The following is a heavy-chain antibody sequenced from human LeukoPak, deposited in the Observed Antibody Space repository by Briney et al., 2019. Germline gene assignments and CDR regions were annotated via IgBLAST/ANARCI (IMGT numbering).Heavy chain of an antibody. Sequence: GGSLRLSCAASGFTFSESWMTWVRQVPGQGLEWVAHINHEGGGIQYVDSVKGRFTISRDNAKGSVYLQMNSLRAEDTAIYHCATYINWVAGDVWGQGTAVVVSS. J-gene: IGHJ6*02. CDR1: GFTFSESW. CDR2: INHEGGGI. V-gene: IGHV3-7*01. CDR3: ATYINWVAGDV. D-gene: IGHD1-1*01.